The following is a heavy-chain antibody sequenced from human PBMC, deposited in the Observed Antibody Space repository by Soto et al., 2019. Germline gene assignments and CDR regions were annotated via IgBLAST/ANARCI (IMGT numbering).Heavy chain of an antibody. J-gene: IGHJ4*02. Sequence: SETLSLTCAVYGGSFSGYYWSWIRQPPGKGLEWIGEINHSGSTNYNPSLKSRVTISVDTSKNQFSLKLSSVTAADTAVYYCARDSGVATTVDYWGQGTLVTVSS. CDR1: GGSFSGYY. CDR3: ARDSGVATTVDY. CDR2: INHSGST. D-gene: IGHD5-12*01. V-gene: IGHV4-34*01.